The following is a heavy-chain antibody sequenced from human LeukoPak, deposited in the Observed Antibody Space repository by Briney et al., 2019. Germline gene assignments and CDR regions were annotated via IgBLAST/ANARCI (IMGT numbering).Heavy chain of an antibody. J-gene: IGHJ4*02. Sequence: SEPLSLTCTVSDFSMKSYYWTWIRQTPGKGLEWIGYIYYSGIISYNPSLKSRVSMSVDTSKNQFSLRLSSVTAADTAVYYCARGFYYFDPWDQGTLVTVSS. CDR1: DFSMKSYY. D-gene: IGHD2/OR15-2a*01. V-gene: IGHV4-59*01. CDR3: ARGFYYFDP. CDR2: IYYSGII.